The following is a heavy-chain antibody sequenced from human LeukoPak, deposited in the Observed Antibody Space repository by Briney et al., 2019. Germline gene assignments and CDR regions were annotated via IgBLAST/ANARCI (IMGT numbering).Heavy chain of an antibody. CDR2: ISAYNGNT. D-gene: IGHD1-26*01. J-gene: IGHJ4*02. Sequence: ASVKVSCKASGYTFTSYGIGWVRQAPGQGLEWMGWISAYNGNTNYAQKLQGRVTMTTDTSTSTAYMELRSLRSDDTAVYYCARDQRGGTPTDYWGQGTLVTVSS. CDR1: GYTFTSYG. CDR3: ARDQRGGTPTDY. V-gene: IGHV1-18*01.